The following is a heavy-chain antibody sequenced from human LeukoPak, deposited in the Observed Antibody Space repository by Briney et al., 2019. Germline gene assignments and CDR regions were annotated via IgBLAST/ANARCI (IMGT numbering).Heavy chain of an antibody. J-gene: IGHJ3*02. CDR1: GFTFSSYS. CDR3: ARDWARYYDSSGYYSHAFDI. Sequence: GGSLRLSCAASGFTFSSYSMNWVRQAPGKGLEWVSSISSSSSYIYYADSVKGRFTISRDNAKNSLYLQMNSLRAEDTAVYYCARDWARYYDSSGYYSHAFDIWGQGTMVTVSS. V-gene: IGHV3-21*01. D-gene: IGHD3-22*01. CDR2: ISSSSSYI.